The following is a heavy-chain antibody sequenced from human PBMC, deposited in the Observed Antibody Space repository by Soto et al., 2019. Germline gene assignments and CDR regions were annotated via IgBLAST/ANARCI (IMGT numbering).Heavy chain of an antibody. CDR1: GFTFSSYS. D-gene: IGHD2-15*01. CDR3: ARDLGYCSGGSCYPSPNAFDI. Sequence: GSLRLSCAASGFTFSSYSMNWVRQAPGKGLEWVSYISSSSTIYYADSVKGRFTISRDNAKNSLYLQMNSLRAEDTAVYYCARDLGYCSGGSCYPSPNAFDIWGQGTMVTVSS. V-gene: IGHV3-48*01. CDR2: ISSSSTI. J-gene: IGHJ3*02.